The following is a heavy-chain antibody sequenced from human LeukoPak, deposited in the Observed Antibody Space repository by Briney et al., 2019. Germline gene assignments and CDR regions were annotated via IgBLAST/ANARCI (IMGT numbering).Heavy chain of an antibody. J-gene: IGHJ4*02. V-gene: IGHV1-18*01. D-gene: IGHD3-22*01. CDR3: ARDVTTRITRGPYYFDY. CDR2: ISAYNGNT. CDR1: GYTFTSYG. Sequence: GGSVKVSCEASGYTFTSYGISWVRQAPGQGLEWVGSISAYNGNTNYAQKLKGRVTMTTDTSKSTAYMELRSLRSDDTAVYYCARDVTTRITRGPYYFDYWGQGTLVTVSS.